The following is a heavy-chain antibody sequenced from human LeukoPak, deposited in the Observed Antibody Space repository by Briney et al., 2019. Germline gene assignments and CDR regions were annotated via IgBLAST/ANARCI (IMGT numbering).Heavy chain of an antibody. CDR2: IYYSGST. J-gene: IGHJ3*02. Sequence: SQTLSLTCTVSGGSISSGDYYWRWIRQPPGKGLEWIGYIYYSGSTYYNPSLKSRVTISVDTSKNQFSLKLSSVTAADTAVYYYATTPASNGYYYDSSGYYYAKGGAFDIWGQGTMVTVSS. V-gene: IGHV4-30-4*01. D-gene: IGHD3-22*01. CDR1: GGSISSGDYY. CDR3: ATTPASNGYYYDSSGYYYAKGGAFDI.